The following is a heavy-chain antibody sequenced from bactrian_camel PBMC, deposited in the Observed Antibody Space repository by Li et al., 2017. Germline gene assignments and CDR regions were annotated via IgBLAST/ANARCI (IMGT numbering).Heavy chain of an antibody. CDR1: GYTYGNDNF. D-gene: IGHD2*01. Sequence: HVQLVESGGGSVQTGGSLRLSCAVSGYTYGNDNFLGWFRQAPGKEREGVAAIAPATGTTFYSDSVKGRFTIYNVNANNTLHLQMNSLKPEDTAVYYCAADLGWCGSRPLQREFRNWGQGTQVTVS. V-gene: IGHV3-3*01. J-gene: IGHJ4*01. CDR2: IAPATGTT. CDR3: AADLGWCGSRPLQREFRN.